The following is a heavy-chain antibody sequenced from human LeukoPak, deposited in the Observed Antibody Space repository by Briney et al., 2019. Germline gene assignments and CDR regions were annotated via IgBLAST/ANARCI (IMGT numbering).Heavy chain of an antibody. J-gene: IGHJ4*02. V-gene: IGHV3-74*01. CDR3: ARDKGDYHTSGSLFVF. CDR2: ISEDGSTT. Sequence: GGSLRLSCVASGFIFSDNWLHWVRQAPGKGLVWVSRISEDGSTTNYADSVKGRFTISRDNAKRTLYLQMNSLRAEDTAVYYCARDKGDYHTSGSLFVFGGQGALVTVSS. D-gene: IGHD3-22*01. CDR1: GFIFSDNW.